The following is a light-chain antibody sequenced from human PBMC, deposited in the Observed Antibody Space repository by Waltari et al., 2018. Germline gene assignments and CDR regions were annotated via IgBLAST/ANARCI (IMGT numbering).Light chain of an antibody. Sequence: DIVMTQSPDSLAVSLGERATINCKSSQSVLYSSTNKNYLAWYQQKPGQPPELLIYWASTREVGVPDRFSGSGSETDFTLTSSSLQAEDVAVYYCQQYYSTPPSFGGGTKGESK. J-gene: IGKJ4*01. V-gene: IGKV4-1*01. CDR2: WAS. CDR3: QQYYSTPPS. CDR1: QSVLYSSTNKNY.